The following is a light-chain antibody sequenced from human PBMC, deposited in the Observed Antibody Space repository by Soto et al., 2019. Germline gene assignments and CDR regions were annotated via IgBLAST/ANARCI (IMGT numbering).Light chain of an antibody. J-gene: IGKJ1*01. CDR1: QSISSY. CDR3: QQSYSTPPA. V-gene: IGKV1-39*01. Sequence: DIPMTQSPSSLSASVGDRVTITCRARQSISSYLNWYQQKPGKAPKLLIHAASSLQSRVPSRFSGSGSGTDFTLTTSSLQPEDFATYYCQQSYSTPPAFSQGTKVEIK. CDR2: AAS.